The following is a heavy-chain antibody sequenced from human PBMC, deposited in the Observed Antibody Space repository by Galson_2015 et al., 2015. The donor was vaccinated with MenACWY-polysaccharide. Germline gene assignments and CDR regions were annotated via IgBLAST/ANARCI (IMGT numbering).Heavy chain of an antibody. V-gene: IGHV3-30*18. J-gene: IGHJ4*02. Sequence: SLRLSCAVSGFTFRSYGMHWVRQAPGEGLEWVAVISYDGSDKYYADSVKGRFTISRDNSKNTLYLQMNSLRAEDTAVYYCAKDWGLSGYETASFDYWAQGTLVTVSS. D-gene: IGHD5-12*01. CDR3: AKDWGLSGYETASFDY. CDR2: ISYDGSDK. CDR1: GFTFRSYG.